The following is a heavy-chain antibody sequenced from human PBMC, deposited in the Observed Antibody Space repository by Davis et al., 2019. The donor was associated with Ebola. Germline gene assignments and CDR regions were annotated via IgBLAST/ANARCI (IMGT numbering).Heavy chain of an antibody. CDR2: IWYDGSNK. D-gene: IGHD6-13*01. J-gene: IGHJ4*02. CDR1: GFTFSSYG. V-gene: IGHV3-30*02. Sequence: GGSLRLSCAASGFTFSSYGMHWVRQAPGKGLEWVAVIWYDGSNKYYADSVKGRFTISRDNSKNTLYLQMNSLRAEDTALYYCAKDMIPLAVASAGTALDYWGQGTLVTVSS. CDR3: AKDMIPLAVASAGTALDY.